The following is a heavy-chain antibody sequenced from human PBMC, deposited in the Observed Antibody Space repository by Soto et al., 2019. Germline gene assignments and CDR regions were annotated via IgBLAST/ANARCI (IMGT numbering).Heavy chain of an antibody. CDR2: IIPIFGTA. CDR1: GGTFSSYA. Sequence: ASVKVSCKASGGTFSSYAISWVRQAPGQGLEWMGGIIPIFGTANYAQKFQGRVTITADESTSTAYMELSSLRSEDTAVYYCERDPRSGWSAGHFDYWGQGTLVTVSS. V-gene: IGHV1-69*13. J-gene: IGHJ4*02. D-gene: IGHD6-19*01. CDR3: ERDPRSGWSAGHFDY.